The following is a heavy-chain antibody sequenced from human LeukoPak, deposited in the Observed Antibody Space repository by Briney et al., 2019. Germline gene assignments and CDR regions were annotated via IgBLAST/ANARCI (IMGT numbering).Heavy chain of an antibody. CDR2: IKEDGSAK. V-gene: IGHV3-7*05. CDR1: GFTFRSYW. D-gene: IGHD6-13*01. CDR3: AREIGSAARGR. J-gene: IGHJ4*02. Sequence: GGSLRLSCAASGFTFRSYWMSWVRQAPGKGLEWVANIKEDGSAKYYVDSVKGRFTISRDNAKNSMYLQMNSLRAEDTAVYYCAREIGSAARGRWGQGTLVSVSS.